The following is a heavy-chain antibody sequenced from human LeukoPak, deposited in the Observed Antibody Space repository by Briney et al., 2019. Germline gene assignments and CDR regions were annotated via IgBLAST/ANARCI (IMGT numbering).Heavy chain of an antibody. CDR2: MNPNSGNT. V-gene: IGHV1-8*01. D-gene: IGHD3-9*01. J-gene: IGHJ4*02. Sequence: ASVKVSCKTSGYTFSSYEINWVRQATGQGLEWMGWMNPNSGNTGYAQKFQGRVTMTRNTSISTVYMELSSLRSEDTAVYYCARAHTYYDILTGYYEFDYWGQGTLVSVSS. CDR1: GYTFSSYE. CDR3: ARAHTYYDILTGYYEFDY.